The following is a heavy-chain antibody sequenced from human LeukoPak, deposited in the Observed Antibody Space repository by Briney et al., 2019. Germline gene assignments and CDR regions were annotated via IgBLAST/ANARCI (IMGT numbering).Heavy chain of an antibody. D-gene: IGHD3-10*01. CDR3: ASGSGSYRTPYYYMDV. J-gene: IGHJ6*03. Sequence: GGSLRLSCVASGFTVRSNYMSGVRQAPGKGLESGSVVYSGGSTYYADSVKGRFTISRDNSKNTLYLQMNSLRAEDTAVYYCASGSGSYRTPYYYMDVWGTGTTVTVSS. CDR2: VYSGGST. V-gene: IGHV3-53*01. CDR1: GFTVRSNY.